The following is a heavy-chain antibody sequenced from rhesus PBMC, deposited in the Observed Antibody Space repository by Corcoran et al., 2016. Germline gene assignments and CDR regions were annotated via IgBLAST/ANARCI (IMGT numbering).Heavy chain of an antibody. V-gene: IGHV4S7*01. CDR3: ARLDGNWSDS. J-gene: IGHJ6*01. CDR2: IYGGSGST. CDR1: GGSISSSNW. Sequence: QVQLQESGPGLVKPSETLSLTRAVSGGSISSSNWWGWIRQSPGKGLEWIGYIYGGSGSTSSNPAPKSRVTISTDTSKNQFSLKLSSVTAADTAMYYCARLDGNWSDSWGQGVVVTVSS. D-gene: IGHD4-35*01.